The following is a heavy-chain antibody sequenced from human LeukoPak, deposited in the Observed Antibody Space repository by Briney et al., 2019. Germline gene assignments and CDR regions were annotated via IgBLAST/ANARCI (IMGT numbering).Heavy chain of an antibody. D-gene: IGHD3-10*01. CDR2: IYYSGST. CDR1: GGSISSSSYY. Sequence: SETLSLTCTVSGGSISSSSYYWGWIRQPPGKGLEWIGSIYYSGSTYYNPSLKSRVTISVDTSKNQFSLKLSSVTAADTAVYYCARQDGDGSGSFDIWGQGTMVTVSS. J-gene: IGHJ3*02. CDR3: ARQDGDGSGSFDI. V-gene: IGHV4-39*01.